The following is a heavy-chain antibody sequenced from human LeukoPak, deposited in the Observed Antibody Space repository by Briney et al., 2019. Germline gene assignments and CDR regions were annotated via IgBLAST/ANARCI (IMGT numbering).Heavy chain of an antibody. CDR2: IKEEGGEK. D-gene: IGHD6-19*01. Sequence: GGSLRLSCAASGFTFSSNWLSWVRQAPGKGLKWVPNIKEEGGEKDYVDSVKGRFTIPSDNAKNSLYLQMNSLRAEDTALYYGAKGAVAVLYYYYGMDVWGQGTTVTVSS. J-gene: IGHJ6*02. CDR1: GFTFSSNW. V-gene: IGHV3-7*03. CDR3: AKGAVAVLYYYYGMDV.